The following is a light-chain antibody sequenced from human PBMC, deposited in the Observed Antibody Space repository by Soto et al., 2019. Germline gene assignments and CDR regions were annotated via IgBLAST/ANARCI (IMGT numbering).Light chain of an antibody. J-gene: IGLJ1*01. Sequence: QPVLTQPPSVSGAPGQRVTISCTGSSSNIGAGYDVHWYQQLPGTAPKLLIYGNSNRPSGVPDRFSGSKSGTSASLAITGTQAEEEADYYCQSYDSSLRGLVFGTGTKLTVL. CDR2: GNS. CDR1: SSNIGAGYD. V-gene: IGLV1-40*01. CDR3: QSYDSSLRGLV.